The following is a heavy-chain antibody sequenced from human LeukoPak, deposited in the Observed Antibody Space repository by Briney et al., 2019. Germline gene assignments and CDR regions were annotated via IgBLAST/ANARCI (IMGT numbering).Heavy chain of an antibody. V-gene: IGHV3-30*03. J-gene: IGHJ4*02. Sequence: GRSLRLSCAASGFTFSSYGMHWVRQAPGKGLEWVAVISYDGSNKYYADSVKGRFTISRDNSKNTLYLQMNSLRAEDTAVYYCARDLGTAKLPFDYWGQGTLVTVSS. CDR3: ARDLGTAKLPFDY. CDR1: GFTFSSYG. D-gene: IGHD5-18*01. CDR2: ISYDGSNK.